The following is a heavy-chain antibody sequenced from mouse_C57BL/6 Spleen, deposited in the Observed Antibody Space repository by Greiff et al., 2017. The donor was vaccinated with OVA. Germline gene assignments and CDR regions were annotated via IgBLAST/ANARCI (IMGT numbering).Heavy chain of an antibody. Sequence: QVQLQQPGTELVKPGASVKLSCKASGYTFTSYWMHWVKQRPGQGLEWIGNINPSNGGTNYNEKFKSKATLTVDKSSSTAYMQLSSLTSEDSAVDYCARRGRTTVVEYFDGWGTGTTVTVSS. J-gene: IGHJ1*03. D-gene: IGHD1-1*01. CDR3: ARRGRTTVVEYFDG. CDR2: INPSNGGT. V-gene: IGHV1-53*01. CDR1: GYTFTSYW.